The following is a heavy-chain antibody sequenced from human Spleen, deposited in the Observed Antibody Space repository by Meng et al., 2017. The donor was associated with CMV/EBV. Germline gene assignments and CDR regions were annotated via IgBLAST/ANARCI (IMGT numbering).Heavy chain of an antibody. V-gene: IGHV3-23*03. Sequence: GGSLRLSCAASGLTFSTYGMSWVRQAPGKGLEWVSVIYSGGSNTYYADPVNGRFTISRDNSKNTLYLQMNSLRAEDTAVYYCAKAGQRGVVGARYGMDVWGQGTTVTVSS. CDR1: GLTFSTYG. CDR2: IYSGGSNT. D-gene: IGHD1-26*01. J-gene: IGHJ6*02. CDR3: AKAGQRGVVGARYGMDV.